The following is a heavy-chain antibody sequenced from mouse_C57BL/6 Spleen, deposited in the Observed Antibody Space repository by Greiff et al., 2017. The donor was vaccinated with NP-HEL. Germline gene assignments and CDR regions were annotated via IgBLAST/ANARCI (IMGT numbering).Heavy chain of an antibody. CDR1: GYSITSGYY. V-gene: IGHV3-6*01. J-gene: IGHJ2*01. D-gene: IGHD1-1*01. Sequence: DVQLQESGPGLVKPSQSLSLTCSVTGYSITSGYYWNWIRQFPGNKLEWMGYISYDGSNNYNPSLKNRISITRDTSKNQFFLKLNSVTTEDTATYYCARTTVVAYYFDYWGQGTTLTVSS. CDR3: ARTTVVAYYFDY. CDR2: ISYDGSN.